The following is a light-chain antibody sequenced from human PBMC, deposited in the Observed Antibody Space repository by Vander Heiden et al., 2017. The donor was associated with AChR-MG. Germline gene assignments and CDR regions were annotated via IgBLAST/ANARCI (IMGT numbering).Light chain of an antibody. V-gene: IGLV2-14*01. J-gene: IGLJ1*01. CDR2: DVT. Sequence: QSALTQPASVSGSPGQSITISCTGPSSDVGTYDYVSWYQQHPGKAPKLMIYDVTKRPSGVSSRFSGSKSGNTASLTISGLQAEDEAEYYCSSYTSGSTRYVFGTGTRVTVL. CDR3: SSYTSGSTRYV. CDR1: SSDVGTYDY.